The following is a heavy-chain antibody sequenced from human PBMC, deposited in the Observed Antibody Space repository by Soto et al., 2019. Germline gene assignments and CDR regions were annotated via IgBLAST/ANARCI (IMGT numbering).Heavy chain of an antibody. Sequence: QVQLQESGPGLVKPSQTLSLTCTVSGGSISRGGYYWSWIRQHPGKGLEWIGYIYYRGGTYYNPSLKSRVTISVDTSENQFSLRLSSVTAADTAVYYCARKDSGYADYMDVWCKGTTVTVSS. CDR2: IYYRGGT. CDR3: ARKDSGYADYMDV. V-gene: IGHV4-31*03. D-gene: IGHD5-12*01. CDR1: GGSISRGGYY. J-gene: IGHJ6*03.